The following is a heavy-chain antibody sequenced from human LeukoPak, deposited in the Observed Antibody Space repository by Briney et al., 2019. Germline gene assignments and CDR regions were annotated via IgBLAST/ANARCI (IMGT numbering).Heavy chain of an antibody. CDR1: GDTFSRYA. CDR3: AREACREVGRMWPRLGGQDCRYDH. CDR2: ITPFLGIA. V-gene: IGHV1-69*04. D-gene: IGHD5-12*01. Sequence: GASVKVSCKASGDTFSRYAINWVRQAPGQGPEWMGRITPFLGIANYPQKFQGRVTITADESTTTVYMELSSLRSEDTAVYYCAREACREVGRMWPRLGGQDCRYDHWGQGTLVTVSS. J-gene: IGHJ4*02.